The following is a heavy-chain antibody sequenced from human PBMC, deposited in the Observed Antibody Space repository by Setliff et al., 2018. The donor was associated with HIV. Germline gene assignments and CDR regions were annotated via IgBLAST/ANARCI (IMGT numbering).Heavy chain of an antibody. CDR1: GGTFSSYG. D-gene: IGHD6-19*01. Sequence: SVKVSCKASGGTFSSYGFTWVRQAPGQGLEWMGGIIPLPRTTIYAQKLQGRVTITADESTSTVYMDLRSLRSEDAAVYYCASPRPYSSGFYDSWGQGTLVTVSS. CDR3: ASPRPYSSGFYDS. V-gene: IGHV1-69*13. J-gene: IGHJ4*02. CDR2: IIPLPRTT.